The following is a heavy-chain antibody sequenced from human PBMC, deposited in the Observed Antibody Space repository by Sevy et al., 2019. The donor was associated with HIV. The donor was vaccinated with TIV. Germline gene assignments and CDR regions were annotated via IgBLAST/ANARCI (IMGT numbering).Heavy chain of an antibody. D-gene: IGHD3-22*01. CDR3: ATTKDYYESSGYPFDY. J-gene: IGHJ4*02. CDR2: FDPEDDET. V-gene: IGHV1-24*01. Sequence: ASVKVSCKVSGYTLTEFSMHWVRQAPGKGLEWMATFDPEDDETIYAQKFQGRVTMAEDTSTDTVYMEFSSLRSEDTDVYYCATTKDYYESSGYPFDYWGQGTLVTVSS. CDR1: GYTLTEFS.